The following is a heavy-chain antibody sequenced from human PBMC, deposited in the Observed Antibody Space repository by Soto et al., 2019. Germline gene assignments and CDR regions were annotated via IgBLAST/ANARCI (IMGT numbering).Heavy chain of an antibody. D-gene: IGHD2-2*01. CDR2: INPNSGAT. CDR1: GYTLTGYY. CDR3: ARGYPVVGLDY. Sequence: ASVKVSCKASGYTLTGYYLHWVRQAPGQGLEWMGWINPNSGATNYAVEFQGRVTMTRDTSISTASMELTNLRFDDTAVIFCARGYPVVGLDYWGQGTLVTVSS. J-gene: IGHJ4*02. V-gene: IGHV1-2*02.